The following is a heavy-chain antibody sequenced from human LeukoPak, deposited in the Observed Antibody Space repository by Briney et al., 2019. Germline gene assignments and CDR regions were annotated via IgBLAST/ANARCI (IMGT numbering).Heavy chain of an antibody. CDR3: ARDGNDVMDY. CDR1: GYIFTSYG. J-gene: IGHJ4*02. V-gene: IGHV1-18*01. Sequence: GASVKFSCKASGYIFTSYGISWVRQAPGQGLEWVGWISGYNDNARYAQKLQGRVTMTRETSTSTVYMELRSLSSDDTAIYYCARDGNDVMDYWGQGTQVTVSS. D-gene: IGHD1-1*01. CDR2: ISGYNDNA.